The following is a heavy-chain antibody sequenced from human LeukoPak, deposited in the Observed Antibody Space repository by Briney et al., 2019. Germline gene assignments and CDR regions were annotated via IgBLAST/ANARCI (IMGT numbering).Heavy chain of an antibody. V-gene: IGHV1-18*04. Sequence: ASVKVSCKASGCTFTGYYMHWVRQAPGQGLEWMGWISAYNGNTNYAQKLQGRVTMTTDTSTSTAYMELRSLRSDDTAVYYCARDRGYYNNWFDPWGQGTLVTVSS. J-gene: IGHJ5*02. D-gene: IGHD3-3*01. CDR2: ISAYNGNT. CDR3: ARDRGYYNNWFDP. CDR1: GCTFTGYY.